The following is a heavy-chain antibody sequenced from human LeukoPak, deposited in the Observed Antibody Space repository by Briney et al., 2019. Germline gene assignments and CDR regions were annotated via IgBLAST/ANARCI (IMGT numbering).Heavy chain of an antibody. CDR2: ISGSGGST. D-gene: IGHD3-22*01. Sequence: GGSLRLSCAASGFTFSSYAMNWVRQAPGKGLEWVSAISGSGGSTYYADSVKGRFTISRDNSKNTLYLQMNSLRAEDTAVYYCAKGSFYYDSSGYYYWGQGTLVTVSS. CDR1: GFTFSSYA. CDR3: AKGSFYYDSSGYYY. J-gene: IGHJ4*02. V-gene: IGHV3-23*01.